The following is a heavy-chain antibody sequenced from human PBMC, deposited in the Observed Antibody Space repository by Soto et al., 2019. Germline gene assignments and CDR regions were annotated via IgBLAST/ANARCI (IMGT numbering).Heavy chain of an antibody. CDR3: ARVIWSGHLTSDL. V-gene: IGHV3-48*02. J-gene: IGHJ5*02. D-gene: IGHD3-3*01. Sequence: EVQVVESGGGLVQPGGSLRLSCAASGFTFSSNSMNWVRQAPGKGLEWISYSSSSSSTIYADSVKGRFTLSRDNAKNSLYLQMKSLRDEDTAVYYCARVIWSGHLTSDLWGQGTLVTVSS. CDR1: GFTFSSNS. CDR2: SSSSSSTI.